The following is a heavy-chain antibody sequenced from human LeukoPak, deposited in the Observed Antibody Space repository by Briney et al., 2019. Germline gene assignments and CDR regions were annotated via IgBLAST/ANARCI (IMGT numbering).Heavy chain of an antibody. CDR2: IYYSGST. V-gene: IGHV4-39*01. CDR1: GGSISSSSYY. J-gene: IGHJ4*02. CDR3: ARHGGYSGYDFQDY. D-gene: IGHD5-12*01. Sequence: SETLSLTCTVSGGSISSSSYYWGWIRQPPGKGLEWIGSIYYSGSTYYNPSLKSRVTISVDTSKNQFSLKLSSVTAADTAVYYCARHGGYSGYDFQDYWGQGTLVTVSS.